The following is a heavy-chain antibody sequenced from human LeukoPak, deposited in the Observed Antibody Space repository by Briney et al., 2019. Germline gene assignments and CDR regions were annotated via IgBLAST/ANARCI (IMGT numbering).Heavy chain of an antibody. V-gene: IGHV3-53*01. CDR2: IYSGGST. CDR3: ARETRAAAALGVSAHNYYYYYYMDV. J-gene: IGHJ6*03. CDR1: GFTVSSNY. D-gene: IGHD6-13*01. Sequence: PGGSLRLSCAASGFTVSSNYMSWVRQAPGKGLEWVSVIYSGGSTYYADSVKGRFTISRDNSKNTLYLQMNSLRAEDTAVYYCARETRAAAALGVSAHNYYYYYYMDVWGKGTTVTVSS.